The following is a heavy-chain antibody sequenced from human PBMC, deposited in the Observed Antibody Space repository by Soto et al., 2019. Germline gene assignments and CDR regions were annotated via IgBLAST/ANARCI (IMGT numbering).Heavy chain of an antibody. V-gene: IGHV2-5*02. D-gene: IGHD6-19*01. CDR3: VHRVPGYDRGWDTGTFDY. Sequence: ESGPTLVNPTQTLTVTCTFSGFSLSTSGVGVGWIRQPPGKALEWLALIYWDDDKRYSPSLKNRLTINKDTSKNQVVLTMANVDPVDTATYYCVHRVPGYDRGWDTGTFDYWGQGTLVTVSS. CDR2: IYWDDDK. J-gene: IGHJ4*02. CDR1: GFSLSTSGVG.